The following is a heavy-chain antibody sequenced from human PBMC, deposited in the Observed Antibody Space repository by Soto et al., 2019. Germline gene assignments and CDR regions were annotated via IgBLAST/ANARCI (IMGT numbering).Heavy chain of an antibody. CDR1: GFTFSSYS. CDR2: ISSNSYYI. J-gene: IGHJ6*03. V-gene: IGHV3-21*01. CDR3: AFGLLTSAYYYYYYMDV. D-gene: IGHD3-3*01. Sequence: GGSLRLSCAASGFTFSSYSMNWVRQSPGKGLEWVSSISSNSYYIYYADSVKGRFTISRDNAENSLYLQMNSLRAEDTAVYYCAFGLLTSAYYYYYYMDVWGKGTTVTVSS.